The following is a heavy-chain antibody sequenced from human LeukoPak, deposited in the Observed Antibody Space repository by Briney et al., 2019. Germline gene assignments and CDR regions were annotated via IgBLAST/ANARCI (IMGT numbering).Heavy chain of an antibody. CDR2: ISYDGSNK. CDR1: GFTFSSYG. J-gene: IGHJ6*02. Sequence: GGSLRLSCAASGFTFSSYGMHWVRQAPGKGLEWVAVISYDGSNKYYADSVKGRFTISRDNSKNTLYLQMNSLRAEDTAVYYCAKELSITIFGVVIPYYYYGMDVWGQGNHGHRLL. V-gene: IGHV3-30*18. D-gene: IGHD3-3*01. CDR3: AKELSITIFGVVIPYYYYGMDV.